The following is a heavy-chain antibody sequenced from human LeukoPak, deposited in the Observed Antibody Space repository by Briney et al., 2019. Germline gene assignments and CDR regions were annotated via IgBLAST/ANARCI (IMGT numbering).Heavy chain of an antibody. J-gene: IGHJ5*02. CDR1: GYMFIGYG. CDR2: ISAYNGNT. Sequence: GASVKVSCKASGYMFIGYGITWVRQAPGQGLEWMGWISAYNGNTNYAQKFQGRVTLTRDMSTSTDYLELSSLRSEDTAVYYCARDNSVRDEAWWFNPWGQGTLVTVSS. D-gene: IGHD5-24*01. V-gene: IGHV1-18*01. CDR3: ARDNSVRDEAWWFNP.